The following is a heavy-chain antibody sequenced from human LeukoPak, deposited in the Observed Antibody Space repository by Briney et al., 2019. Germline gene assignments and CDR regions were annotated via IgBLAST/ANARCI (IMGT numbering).Heavy chain of an antibody. V-gene: IGHV4-34*01. D-gene: IGHD3-22*01. Sequence: KPSETLSLTCAVYGGSFSGYHRTWIRQSPGKGLEWIGDINPSGSTYYNPSLKSRLTISVDTSKNQFSLKLRSVTAADTAVYYCARGRHDITMIVVVMTSVSYYLDVWGKGTTVTVS. CDR1: GGSFSGYH. CDR3: ARGRHDITMIVVVMTSVSYYLDV. CDR2: INPSGST. J-gene: IGHJ6*03.